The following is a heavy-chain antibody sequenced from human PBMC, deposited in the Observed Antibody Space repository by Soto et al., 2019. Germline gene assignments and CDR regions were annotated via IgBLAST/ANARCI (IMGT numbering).Heavy chain of an antibody. J-gene: IGHJ4*02. Sequence: GSLRLSCAASGFTFSNYWMSWVRQAPGKGLEWVANLNQDGSEKYYVDSVKGRFTISRDNAKNSLYLQMNNLRDDDTALYYCVRDAHRGGDYDYWGQGALVTVSS. V-gene: IGHV3-7*01. D-gene: IGHD3-16*01. CDR2: LNQDGSEK. CDR1: GFTFSNYW. CDR3: VRDAHRGGDYDY.